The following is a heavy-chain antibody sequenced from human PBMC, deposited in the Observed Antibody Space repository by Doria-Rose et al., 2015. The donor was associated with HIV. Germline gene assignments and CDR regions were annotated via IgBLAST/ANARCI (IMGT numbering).Heavy chain of an antibody. J-gene: IGHJ6*02. CDR2: IIPIFGTA. V-gene: IGHV1-69*15. CDR3: ARLSSGSGGYYYYGMDV. Sequence: AISWVRQAPGQGLEWMGRIIPIFGTANYAQKFQGRVTITADESTSTAYMELSSLRSEDTAVYYCARLSSGSGGYYYYGMDVWGQGTTVTVSS. CDR1: A. D-gene: IGHD6-19*01.